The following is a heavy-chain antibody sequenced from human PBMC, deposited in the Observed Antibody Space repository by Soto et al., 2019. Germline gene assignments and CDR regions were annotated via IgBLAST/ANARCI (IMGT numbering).Heavy chain of an antibody. Sequence: EVQLVESGGGLVQPGGSLRLSCAASGFTFSSYWMHWVRQAPGKGLVWVSRINSDGSSTSYADSVKGRFTISRDNAKNTLYLQMNSLGAEDTAVYYCARSYHYGSGSYAFDIWGQGTMVTVSS. CDR3: ARSYHYGSGSYAFDI. D-gene: IGHD3-10*01. CDR1: GFTFSSYW. V-gene: IGHV3-74*01. J-gene: IGHJ3*02. CDR2: INSDGSST.